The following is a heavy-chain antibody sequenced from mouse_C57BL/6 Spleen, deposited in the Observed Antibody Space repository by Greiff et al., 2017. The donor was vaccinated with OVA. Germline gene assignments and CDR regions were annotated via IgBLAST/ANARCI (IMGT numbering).Heavy chain of an antibody. CDR1: GFTFSVAW. D-gene: IGHD1-1*01. CDR3: TTEVAHYAMDY. CDR2: IRNKANNHAT. Sequence: EAKVEESGGGLVQPGGSMKLPCAVSGFTFSVAWMDWVRQSPEKGLEWVAEIRNKANNHATYYVEFVKGRFTISRDDSKSSVYLQMISVRAEDAAIYYCTTEVAHYAMDYWGQGTSVTVSA. V-gene: IGHV6-6*01. J-gene: IGHJ4*01.